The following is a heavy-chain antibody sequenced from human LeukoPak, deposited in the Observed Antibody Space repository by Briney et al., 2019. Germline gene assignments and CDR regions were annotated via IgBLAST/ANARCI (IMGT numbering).Heavy chain of an antibody. CDR2: ISYDGSNK. J-gene: IGHJ4*02. D-gene: IGHD3-3*01. CDR3: AKEFWSGYQYFDY. V-gene: IGHV3-30*18. Sequence: GGSLRLSCAASGFTFSSYGMHWVREAPGKGLVWVTVISYDGSNKYYADSVKGRFTISRDNSKNTLYLQMNSLRAEDTAVYYCAKEFWSGYQYFDYWGQGTLVTVSS. CDR1: GFTFSSYG.